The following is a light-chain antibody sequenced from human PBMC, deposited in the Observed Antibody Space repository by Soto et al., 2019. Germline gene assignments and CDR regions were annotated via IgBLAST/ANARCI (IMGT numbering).Light chain of an antibody. CDR1: SSNIGAGYD. V-gene: IGLV1-40*01. Sequence: QSVLTQPPSVSGAPGQRVTISCTGSSSNIGAGYDVHWYQQFPRAAPKLLIYGNNNRPSGVPDRFSGSKSGTSASLAITGLQAEDEADYYCQSYDSGLSGAVFGGGTKLTVL. J-gene: IGLJ2*01. CDR3: QSYDSGLSGAV. CDR2: GNN.